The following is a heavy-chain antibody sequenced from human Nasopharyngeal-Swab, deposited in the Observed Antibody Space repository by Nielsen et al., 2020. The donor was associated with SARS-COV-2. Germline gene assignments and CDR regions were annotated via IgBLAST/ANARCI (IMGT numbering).Heavy chain of an antibody. Sequence: ASVKVSCKASGCTFTSYAMHWVRQAPGQRLEWMGWINAGNGSTKYSQKFQGRVTITRDTSASTAYMELSSLRSEDTAVYYCARVGYKGWFDPWGQGTLVTVSS. CDR3: ARVGYKGWFDP. J-gene: IGHJ5*02. V-gene: IGHV1-3*01. CDR1: GCTFTSYA. CDR2: INAGNGST. D-gene: IGHD5-18*01.